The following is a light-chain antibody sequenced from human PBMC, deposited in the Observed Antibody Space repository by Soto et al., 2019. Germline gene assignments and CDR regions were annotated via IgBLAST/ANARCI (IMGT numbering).Light chain of an antibody. J-gene: IGKJ1*01. CDR2: GAS. V-gene: IGKV3-20*01. Sequence: ESVLTQSPGTLSLSPGERATLSCRASQSVSSSFLAWYQLKPGQAPRLLIYGASSRATGIPDRFSGSGSGTAFTLTIRRREPEEFAVYYCQQYDSSPWTVGQGTKVEIK. CDR3: QQYDSSPWT. CDR1: QSVSSSF.